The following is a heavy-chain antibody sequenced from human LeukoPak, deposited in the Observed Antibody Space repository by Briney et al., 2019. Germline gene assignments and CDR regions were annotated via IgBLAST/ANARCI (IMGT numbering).Heavy chain of an antibody. J-gene: IGHJ4*02. CDR1: GGSISSSSYY. Sequence: SETLSLTCTVSGGSISSSSYYWGWIRQPSGKGLEWIGTIYYSGNTYYNPSLKSRVSISVDTSKNQFSLRLSSVTAADTAVYYCARQAVAGNGFDYWGQGTLVTVSS. V-gene: IGHV4-39*01. CDR2: IYYSGNT. CDR3: ARQAVAGNGFDY. D-gene: IGHD6-19*01.